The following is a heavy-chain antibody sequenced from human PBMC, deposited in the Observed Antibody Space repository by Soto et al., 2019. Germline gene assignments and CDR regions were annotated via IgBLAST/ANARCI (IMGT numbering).Heavy chain of an antibody. CDR3: ARRGGDFWSGYIPRDLGYYYMDV. D-gene: IGHD3-3*01. CDR1: GYSFTSYW. CDR2: IYPGDSDT. J-gene: IGHJ6*03. Sequence: PGESLKISCKGSGYSFTSYWIGWVRQMPGKGLEWRGIIYPGDSDTRYSPSFQGQVTISADKSISTAYLQWSSLKASDTAMCYCARRGGDFWSGYIPRDLGYYYMDVWGKGTTVTVSS. V-gene: IGHV5-51*01.